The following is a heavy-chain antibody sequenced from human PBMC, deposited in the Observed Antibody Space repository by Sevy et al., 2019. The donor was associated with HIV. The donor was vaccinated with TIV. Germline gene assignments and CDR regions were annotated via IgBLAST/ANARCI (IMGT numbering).Heavy chain of an antibody. CDR2: ISSSSSYI. D-gene: IGHD3-22*01. J-gene: IGHJ4*02. Sequence: GGSLRLSCAASGFTFSSYSMNWVRQAPGKGLEWVSSISSSSSYIYYADSVKGRFTNSRDNAKNSLYQQMNSLRAEDTAVYYCARTALVPPYCYDSSGYPDYWGQGTLVTVSS. CDR3: ARTALVPPYCYDSSGYPDY. CDR1: GFTFSSYS. V-gene: IGHV3-21*01.